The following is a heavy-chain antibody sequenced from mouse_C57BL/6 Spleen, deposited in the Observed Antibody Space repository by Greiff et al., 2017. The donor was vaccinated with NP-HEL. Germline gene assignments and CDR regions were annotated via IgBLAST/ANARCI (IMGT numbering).Heavy chain of an antibody. CDR3: ASLSTGTRDY. CDR2: IDPSDSYT. V-gene: IGHV1-69*01. D-gene: IGHD4-1*02. CDR1: GYTFTSYW. J-gene: IGHJ2*01. Sequence: VQLQQPGAELVMPGASVKLSCKASGYTFTSYWMHWVKQRPGQGLEWIGEIDPSDSYTNYNQKFKGKSTLTVDKSSSTAYMQLSSLTSEDSAVYYCASLSTGTRDYWGQGTTLTVSS.